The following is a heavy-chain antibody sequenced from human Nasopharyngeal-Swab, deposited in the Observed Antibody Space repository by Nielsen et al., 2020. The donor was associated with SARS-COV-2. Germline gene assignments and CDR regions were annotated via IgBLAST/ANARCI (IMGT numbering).Heavy chain of an antibody. V-gene: IGHV4-61*02. CDR2: IYTSGST. Sequence: WIRQPPGKGLEWIGRIYTSGSTNYNPSLKSRVTISVGTSKNQFSLKLSSVTAADTAVYYCARDGGYYYDSSGNYAEYFQHWGQGALVTVSS. J-gene: IGHJ1*01. D-gene: IGHD3-22*01. CDR3: ARDGGYYYDSSGNYAEYFQH.